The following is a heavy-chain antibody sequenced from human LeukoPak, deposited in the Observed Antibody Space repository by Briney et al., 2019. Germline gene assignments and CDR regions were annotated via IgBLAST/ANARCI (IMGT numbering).Heavy chain of an antibody. J-gene: IGHJ4*02. CDR3: ARGKQWLVLTGGYYFDY. CDR1: GGSFSGYY. CDR2: INHSGST. D-gene: IGHD6-19*01. Sequence: SETRSFTCAVYGGSFSGYYWSWIRQPPGKGLDWIGEINHSGSTHYNPSLKSRVTISVDTSKNQFSLKLSSVTAADTAVYYCARGKQWLVLTGGYYFDYWGQGTLVTVSS. V-gene: IGHV4-34*01.